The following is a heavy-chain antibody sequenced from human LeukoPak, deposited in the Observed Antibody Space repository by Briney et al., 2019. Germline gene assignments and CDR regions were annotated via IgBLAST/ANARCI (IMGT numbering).Heavy chain of an antibody. Sequence: PGGSLRLSCAASGFTFSSYSIHWVRQAPGKGLEWVAVISYDGSNKYYADSVKGRFTISRDNSKNTLYLEMSSLRTEDTAVYYCAKRGQLFYYYYYMDVWGKGTTVTISS. D-gene: IGHD2-2*01. CDR2: ISYDGSNK. V-gene: IGHV3-30*18. J-gene: IGHJ6*03. CDR3: AKRGQLFYYYYYMDV. CDR1: GFTFSSYS.